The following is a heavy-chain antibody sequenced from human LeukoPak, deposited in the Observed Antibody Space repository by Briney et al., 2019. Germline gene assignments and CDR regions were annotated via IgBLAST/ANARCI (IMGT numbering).Heavy chain of an antibody. Sequence: ASVKVSCKASGYTFTSYGISWVRQAPGQGLEWMGWISAYNGNTNYAQKLQGRVTMTTDTYTSTAYMELRSLRSDDTAVYYCARDQHYYDSSGYSTWGPFDYWGQGTLVTVSS. J-gene: IGHJ4*02. V-gene: IGHV1-18*01. D-gene: IGHD3-22*01. CDR3: ARDQHYYDSSGYSTWGPFDY. CDR2: ISAYNGNT. CDR1: GYTFTSYG.